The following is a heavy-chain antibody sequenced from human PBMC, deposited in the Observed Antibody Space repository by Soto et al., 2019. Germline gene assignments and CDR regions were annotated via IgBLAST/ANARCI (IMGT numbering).Heavy chain of an antibody. Sequence: GSLRLSCAASGLTFSSYAMSWVRQAPGKGLEWVSAISGSGGSTYYADSVKGRFTISRDNSKNTLYLQMNSLRAEDTAVYYCAKAGFAIWGSYRWDHDYWGQGTLVTVSS. CDR2: ISGSGGST. V-gene: IGHV3-23*01. CDR1: GLTFSSYA. D-gene: IGHD3-16*02. CDR3: AKAGFAIWGSYRWDHDY. J-gene: IGHJ4*02.